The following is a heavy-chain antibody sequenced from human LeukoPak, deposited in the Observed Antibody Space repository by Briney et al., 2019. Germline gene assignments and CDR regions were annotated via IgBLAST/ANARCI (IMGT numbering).Heavy chain of an antibody. V-gene: IGHV1-69*06. CDR1: GGTFSSYA. Sequence: SVKVSCKASGGTFSSYAISWVRQAPGQGLEWMGGFIPIFGTANYAQKFQGRVTITADTSTSTAYMELRSLRSDDTAVYYCARDRPGGLRYFDWLSYWGQGTLVTVSS. J-gene: IGHJ4*02. CDR2: FIPIFGTA. D-gene: IGHD3-9*01. CDR3: ARDRPGGLRYFDWLSY.